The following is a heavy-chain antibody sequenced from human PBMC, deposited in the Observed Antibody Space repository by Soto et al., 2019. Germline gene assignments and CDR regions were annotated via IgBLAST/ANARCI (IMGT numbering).Heavy chain of an antibody. CDR3: PRARITGGTSTLVN. V-gene: IGHV5-51*01. CDR1: GYSFINYW. J-gene: IGHJ4*02. D-gene: IGHD1-20*01. Sequence: PGESLKISCKGSGYSFINYWIGWVRQMPGKGLEWMGIIYPGDSDTRYSPSFQGQVTISVDNSINTALLQWSSLKASDSALYPCPRARITGGTSTLVNGGQGAVVTGAS. CDR2: IYPGDSDT.